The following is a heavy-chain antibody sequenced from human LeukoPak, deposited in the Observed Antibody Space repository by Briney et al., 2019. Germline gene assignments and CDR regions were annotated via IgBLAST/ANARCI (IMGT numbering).Heavy chain of an antibody. V-gene: IGHV3-48*03. J-gene: IGHJ4*02. CDR3: AKDSEVITMMSVYFDY. Sequence: PGGSLRLSCAASGFTFSSYEMNWVRQAPGKGLEWVSYISSSGSTIYYADSVKGRFTISRDNSKNTLYLQMNSLRAEDTAVYYCAKDSEVITMMSVYFDYWGQGTLVTVSS. CDR1: GFTFSSYE. D-gene: IGHD3-22*01. CDR2: ISSSGSTI.